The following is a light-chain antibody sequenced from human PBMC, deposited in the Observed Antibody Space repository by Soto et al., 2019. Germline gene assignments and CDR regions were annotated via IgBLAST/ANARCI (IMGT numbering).Light chain of an antibody. V-gene: IGKV1-12*01. Sequence: DIQMTQSPSSVSASGGDRVTITCRSSEDISTWLAWYQQKPGKAPKLLIYAASSLQSGVPSRFSGSGSGTDFTLTISNLQPEDFATYYCQQSYSTLITFGQGTRLEI. CDR2: AAS. J-gene: IGKJ5*01. CDR1: EDISTW. CDR3: QQSYSTLIT.